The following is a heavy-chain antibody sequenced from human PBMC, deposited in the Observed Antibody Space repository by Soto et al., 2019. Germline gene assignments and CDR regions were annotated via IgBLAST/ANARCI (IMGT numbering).Heavy chain of an antibody. CDR1: GFTFSSYA. CDR2: ISSNGGST. V-gene: IGHV3-64D*06. D-gene: IGHD3-16*02. CDR3: VNGYDYVWGSYRS. Sequence: EVQLVESGGGLVQPGGSLRLSCSASGFTFSSYAMHWVRQAPGKGLEYVSAISSNGGSTYYADSVKGRFTISRDNSKNTLYLQMSSLRAEDTAVYYCVNGYDYVWGSYRSWGQGTLVTVSS. J-gene: IGHJ4*02.